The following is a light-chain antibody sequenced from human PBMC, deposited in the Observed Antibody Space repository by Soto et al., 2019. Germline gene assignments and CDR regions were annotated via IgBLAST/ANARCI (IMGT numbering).Light chain of an antibody. CDR3: QQYASSLFT. CDR1: HSFSSSY. V-gene: IGKV3-20*01. CDR2: GAS. J-gene: IGKJ3*01. Sequence: ETVLTQSPGTLSLAKGERGTLSCRASHSFSSSYLTSYQQQPGQPPSLLIYGASTRATGIPARFSGSGSGTDFTLTISRLEPEDFAVYYCQQYASSLFTFGPGTKVDSK.